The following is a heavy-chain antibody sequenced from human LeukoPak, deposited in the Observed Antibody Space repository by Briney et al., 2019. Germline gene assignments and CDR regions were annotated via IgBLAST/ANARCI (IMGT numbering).Heavy chain of an antibody. CDR2: INPSGGST. CDR3: AREDQSETRSYFDY. J-gene: IGHJ4*02. V-gene: IGHV1-46*01. CDR1: GYTLTSCY. Sequence: GASVKVSCKASGYTLTSCYMHWARQAPGQGLEWMGIINPSGGSTSYAQKFQGRVTMTRDTSTTTVYMELSSLRSEDTAVYYCAREDQSETRSYFDYWGQGSLITVSA.